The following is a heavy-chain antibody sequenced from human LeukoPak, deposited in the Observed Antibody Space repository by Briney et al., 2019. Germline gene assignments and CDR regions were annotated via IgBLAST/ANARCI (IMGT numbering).Heavy chain of an antibody. Sequence: SETLSLTCTVSGGSISSYYWSWIRQPPGKGLEWIGYIYYSGSTNYNPSLKSRVTISVDTSKNQFSLKLSSVTAADTAVYYCARMKYRGATEAYYMDAWAKGPRSPSP. CDR2: IYYSGST. D-gene: IGHD1-26*01. CDR3: ARMKYRGATEAYYMDA. CDR1: GGSISSYY. V-gene: IGHV4-59*01. J-gene: IGHJ6*03.